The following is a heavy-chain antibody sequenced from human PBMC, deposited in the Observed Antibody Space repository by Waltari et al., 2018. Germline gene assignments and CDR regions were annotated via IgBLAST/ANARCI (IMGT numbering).Heavy chain of an antibody. CDR1: GYTFTSYG. CDR3: AREQWPLKTDY. V-gene: IGHV1-18*01. D-gene: IGHD6-19*01. J-gene: IGHJ4*02. Sequence: QVQLVQSGAEVKNPAASVKVSCKAAGYTFTSYGLSWVRPAPGQGLEWMGWISAYNGNTNYAQKLQGRVTMTTDTSTSTAYMELRSLRSDDTAVYYCAREQWPLKTDYWGQGTLVTVSS. CDR2: ISAYNGNT.